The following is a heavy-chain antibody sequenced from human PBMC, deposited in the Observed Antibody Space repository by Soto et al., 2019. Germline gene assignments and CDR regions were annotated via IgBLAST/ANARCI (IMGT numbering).Heavy chain of an antibody. CDR3: ARGNRPLIRDAFDV. V-gene: IGHV5-51*01. J-gene: IGHJ3*01. Sequence: GESLKISCEASGYSFTSYWILWVRQMPGKGLEWMGVISPGDSDTRYSPSFQGQVTISADKSLGTAYLQWGSLKASDTAIYYCARGNRPLIRDAFDVWGQGTMVTVS. CDR1: GYSFTSYW. CDR2: ISPGDSDT.